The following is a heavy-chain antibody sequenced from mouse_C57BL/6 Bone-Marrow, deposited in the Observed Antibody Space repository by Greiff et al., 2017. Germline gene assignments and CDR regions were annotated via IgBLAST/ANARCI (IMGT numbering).Heavy chain of an antibody. Sequence: QVQLQQPGAELVMPGASVKLSCKASGYTFTSYWMHWVKQRPGQGLEWIGEIDPSDSYTNYNQKFEGKSTLTVDKSSSTAYMQLSSLTSEDSAVYYCASHDDGYYYAMDYWGQGTSVTVSS. D-gene: IGHD2-12*01. CDR2: IDPSDSYT. V-gene: IGHV1-69*01. J-gene: IGHJ4*01. CDR3: ASHDDGYYYAMDY. CDR1: GYTFTSYW.